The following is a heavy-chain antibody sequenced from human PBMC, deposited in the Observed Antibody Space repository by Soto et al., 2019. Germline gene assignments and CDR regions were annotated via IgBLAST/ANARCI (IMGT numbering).Heavy chain of an antibody. D-gene: IGHD4-17*01. CDR2: IYYSGST. Sequence: SETLSLTCXVSGGSISSYYWSWIRQPPGKGLEWIGYIYYSGSTNYNPSLKSRVTISVDTSKNQFSLKLSSVTAADTAVYYCARRYGPGFDYWGQGTLVTVSS. V-gene: IGHV4-59*08. J-gene: IGHJ4*02. CDR3: ARRYGPGFDY. CDR1: GGSISSYY.